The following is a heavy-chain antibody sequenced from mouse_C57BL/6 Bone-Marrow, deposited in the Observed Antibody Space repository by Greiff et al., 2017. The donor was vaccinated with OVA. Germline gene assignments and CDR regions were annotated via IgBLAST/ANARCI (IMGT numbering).Heavy chain of an antibody. J-gene: IGHJ2*01. D-gene: IGHD1-1*01. CDR1: GFTFSSYA. V-gene: IGHV5-4*01. Sequence: EVQLVESGGGLVKPGGSLKLSCAASGFTFSSYAMTWVRQTPEKRLEWVVTISDGGSYTYYPDNVKGQFTLTRDNAKNNPYLQMSHLKTEDTAMYYDARACREDYDSLFDYWGQGTTIPVTS. CDR2: ISDGGSYT. CDR3: ARACREDYDSLFDY.